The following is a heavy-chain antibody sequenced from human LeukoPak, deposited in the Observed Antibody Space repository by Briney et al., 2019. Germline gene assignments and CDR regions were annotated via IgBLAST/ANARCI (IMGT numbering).Heavy chain of an antibody. CDR1: GFIFGSYS. D-gene: IGHD2-2*01. CDR2: ISSSSTYT. Sequence: GGSLRLSCAGSGFIFGSYSMNWVRQAPGKGLEWVSSISSSSTYTYYADSVKGRFTISRDNAQISLYLQMNSLRAEDTAVYYCGRCSATSCYAGGYWGQGTLVTVSS. V-gene: IGHV3-21*06. J-gene: IGHJ4*02. CDR3: GRCSATSCYAGGY.